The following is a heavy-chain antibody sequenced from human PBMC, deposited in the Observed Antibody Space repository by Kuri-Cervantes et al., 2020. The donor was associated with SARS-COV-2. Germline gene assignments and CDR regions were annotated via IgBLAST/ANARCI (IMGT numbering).Heavy chain of an antibody. Sequence: GESLKISCAASGFTFRSYTMNWVRQAPGKGLEWVSSISSSSTIFYADSVKGRFTISRDNAKNSLYLQMNSLRAEDTAVYYCAKEYSSPSDLDYWGQGTLVTVSS. V-gene: IGHV3-69-1*01. D-gene: IGHD6-6*01. CDR1: GFTFRSYT. CDR2: ISSSSTI. J-gene: IGHJ4*02. CDR3: AKEYSSPSDLDY.